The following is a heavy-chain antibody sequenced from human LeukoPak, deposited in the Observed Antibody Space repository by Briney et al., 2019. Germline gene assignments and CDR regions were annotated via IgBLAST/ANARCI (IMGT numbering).Heavy chain of an antibody. D-gene: IGHD3-10*01. J-gene: IGHJ6*03. CDR2: MNPNSGNT. V-gene: IGHV1-8*01. CDR1: GYTFTSYD. CDR3: ARARRRAIDYYYYYYMDV. Sequence: ASVKVSCKASGYTFTSYDINWVRQATGQGLEWMGWMNPNSGNTGYAQKFQGRVTTTRNTSISTAYMELSSLRSEDTAVYYCARARRRAIDYYYYYYMDVWGKGTTVTVSS.